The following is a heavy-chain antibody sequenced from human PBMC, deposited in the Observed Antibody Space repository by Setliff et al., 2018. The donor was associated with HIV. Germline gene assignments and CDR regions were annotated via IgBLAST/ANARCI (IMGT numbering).Heavy chain of an antibody. Sequence: ASVKVSCKASGGTFSSYAISWVRQAPGQGLEWMGGIIPILGIANYAQKFQGRVTITADKSTSTPYMELSSLRSEDTAVYYCASASYYDPTGYRYFDYWGQGTRVTGSA. CDR2: IIPILGIA. D-gene: IGHD3-22*01. CDR1: GGTFSSYA. CDR3: ASASYYDPTGYRYFDY. V-gene: IGHV1-69*10. J-gene: IGHJ4*02.